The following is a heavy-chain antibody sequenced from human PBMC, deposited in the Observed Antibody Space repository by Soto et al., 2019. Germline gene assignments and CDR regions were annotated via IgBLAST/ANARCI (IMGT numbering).Heavy chain of an antibody. Sequence: QVQLVESGGGVVQPGRSLRLSCAASGFTFSSYGMHWVRQAPGKGLEWVAVISYDGSNKYYADSVKGRFTISRDNSKNTLYLQMNSLRAEDTAVYYCAKDRHDYGDYTANFDYWGQGTLVTVSS. D-gene: IGHD4-17*01. J-gene: IGHJ4*02. CDR3: AKDRHDYGDYTANFDY. CDR1: GFTFSSYG. CDR2: ISYDGSNK. V-gene: IGHV3-30*18.